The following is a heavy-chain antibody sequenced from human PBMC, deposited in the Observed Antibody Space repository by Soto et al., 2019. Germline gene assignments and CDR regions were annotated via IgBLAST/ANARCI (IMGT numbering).Heavy chain of an antibody. Sequence: GGSLRLSCTVSGFAFNNYGINWVRQAPGKGLEWVSSISKSDYTYYSDSVKGRFTIPRDNAKNSVSLQMNTLRLEDTAVYYCAREDSIIIPAVSDFWGQGTLVTVSS. CDR2: ISKSDYT. J-gene: IGHJ4*02. CDR1: GFAFNNYG. D-gene: IGHD2-2*01. V-gene: IGHV3-21*01. CDR3: AREDSIIIPAVSDF.